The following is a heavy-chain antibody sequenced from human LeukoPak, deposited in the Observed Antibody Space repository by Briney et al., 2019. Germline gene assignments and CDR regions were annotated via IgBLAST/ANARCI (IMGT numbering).Heavy chain of an antibody. V-gene: IGHV1-2*02. CDR3: ARAATALVGTRYFQH. CDR2: INPNSGGT. Sequence: GASVKVSCKASGYTFTGYYMHWVRQAPGQGLEWMGWINPNSGGTNYAQKFQGRVTMTRDTSISTAYMELRSLKSDDTAVYYCARAATALVGTRYFQHWARAPWSPSPQ. D-gene: IGHD1-1*01. J-gene: IGHJ1*01. CDR1: GYTFTGYY.